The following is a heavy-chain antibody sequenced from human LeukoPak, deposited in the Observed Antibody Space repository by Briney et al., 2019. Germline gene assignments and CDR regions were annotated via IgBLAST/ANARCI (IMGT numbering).Heavy chain of an antibody. CDR1: GFTFSTYA. CDR3: SRGGYSHAFDI. J-gene: IGHJ3*02. V-gene: IGHV3-74*01. D-gene: IGHD2-15*01. CDR2: INWDGSVA. Sequence: GGSLRLSCAASGFTFSTYAMTWVRQAPGKGLEWVSHINWDGSVATYADSVRGRFTISRDNAKNTLYLQMDSLRAEDTAVYYCSRGGYSHAFDIWGQGTVVTVSS.